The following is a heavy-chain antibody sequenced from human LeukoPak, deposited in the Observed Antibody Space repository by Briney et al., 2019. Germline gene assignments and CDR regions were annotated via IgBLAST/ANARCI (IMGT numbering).Heavy chain of an antibody. J-gene: IGHJ4*02. Sequence: PGGSLRLSCAASGFTFSSYVMHWVRQAPGKGLEWVAVISYDGSNKYYADSVKGRFTISRDNSKNTLYLQMNSLRAEDTAVYYCASPLAPLRWLDGGDYWGQGTLVTVSS. D-gene: IGHD6-19*01. CDR2: ISYDGSNK. CDR3: ASPLAPLRWLDGGDY. CDR1: GFTFSSYV. V-gene: IGHV3-30-3*02.